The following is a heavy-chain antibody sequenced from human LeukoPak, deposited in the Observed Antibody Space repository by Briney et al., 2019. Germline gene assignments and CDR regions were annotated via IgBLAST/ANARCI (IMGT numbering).Heavy chain of an antibody. CDR2: IYPGDSDT. D-gene: IGHD2-2*01. V-gene: IGHV5-51*01. Sequence: GESLKISCKGSGYTFTNYWIGWVRQMPGKGLEFMGIIYPGDSDTRYSPSFQGQVTISVDKSINTAYLQWSSLKASDSAVYYCARAGYSSRWDGVDYWGQGTLVTVSS. CDR3: ARAGYSSRWDGVDY. CDR1: GYTFTNYW. J-gene: IGHJ4*02.